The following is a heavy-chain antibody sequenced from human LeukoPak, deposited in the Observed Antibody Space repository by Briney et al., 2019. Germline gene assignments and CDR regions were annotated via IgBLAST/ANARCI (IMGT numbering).Heavy chain of an antibody. Sequence: SETLSLTCTVSGGSISSGGYSWSWIRQPPGKGLEWIGYIYHSGSTYYNPSLKSRVTISVDRSKNQFSLKLSSVTAADTAVYYCALAAAGTNDAFDIWGQGTMVTVSS. D-gene: IGHD6-13*01. CDR1: GGSISSGGYS. CDR2: IYHSGST. J-gene: IGHJ3*02. CDR3: ALAAAGTNDAFDI. V-gene: IGHV4-30-2*01.